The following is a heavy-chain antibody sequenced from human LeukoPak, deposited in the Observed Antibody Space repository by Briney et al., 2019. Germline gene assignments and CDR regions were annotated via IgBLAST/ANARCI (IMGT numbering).Heavy chain of an antibody. D-gene: IGHD6-13*01. CDR2: ISHSGST. V-gene: IGHV4-30-2*01. CDR3: ARGGSGWYDY. J-gene: IGHJ4*02. Sequence: PSQTLSLTCAVSGGSVSSGGYSWSWIRQPPGKGLEWIGYISHSGSTYYNPSLKSRVTISVDRSKNQLSLNLSSVIAADTAVYYCARGGSGWYDYWGQGTLVTVSS. CDR1: GGSVSSGGYS.